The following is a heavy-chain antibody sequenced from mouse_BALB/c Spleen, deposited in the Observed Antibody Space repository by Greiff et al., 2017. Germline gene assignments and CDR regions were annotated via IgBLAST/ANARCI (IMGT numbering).Heavy chain of an antibody. Sequence: EVKLVESGGGLVKPGGSLKLSCAASGFTFSDYYMYWVRQTPEKRLEWVATISDGGSYTYYPDSVKGRFTISRDNAKNNLYLQMSSLKSEDTAMYYCARGGDGYYLFAYWGQGTLVTVSA. V-gene: IGHV5-4*02. D-gene: IGHD2-3*01. CDR2: ISDGGSYT. CDR1: GFTFSDYY. CDR3: ARGGDGYYLFAY. J-gene: IGHJ3*01.